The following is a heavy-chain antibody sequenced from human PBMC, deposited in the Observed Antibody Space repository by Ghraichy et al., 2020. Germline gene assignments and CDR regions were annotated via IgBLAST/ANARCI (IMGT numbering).Heavy chain of an antibody. CDR1: EFTFSSYA. CDR2: ISGSGGST. J-gene: IGHJ6*02. Sequence: GGSLRLSCAASEFTFSSYAMSWVRQAPGKGLEWVSVISGSGGSTYHADSVKGRFTISRDNSKNTLYLQMNSLRAEDTALYYCAKNEKGFHHFYYYGMDVWGQGTTVTVSS. CDR3: AKNEKGFHHFYYYGMDV. V-gene: IGHV3-23*01.